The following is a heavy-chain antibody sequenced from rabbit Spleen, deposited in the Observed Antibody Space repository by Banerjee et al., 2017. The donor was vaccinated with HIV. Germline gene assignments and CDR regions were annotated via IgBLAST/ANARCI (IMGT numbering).Heavy chain of an antibody. CDR3: ARTYGRADYAFATNF. J-gene: IGHJ6*01. CDR2: IDIGDSST. Sequence: QSLEESGGDLVKPGASLTLTCTASGFSFSSTYYMCCVRQPPGKGLEWIGCIDIGDSSTWYASWAKGRFTISKTSSTTVTLKMTSLTAADTATYFCARTYGRADYAFATNFWGQGTLVTVS. V-gene: IGHV1S40*01. D-gene: IGHD6-1*01. CDR1: GFSFSSTYY.